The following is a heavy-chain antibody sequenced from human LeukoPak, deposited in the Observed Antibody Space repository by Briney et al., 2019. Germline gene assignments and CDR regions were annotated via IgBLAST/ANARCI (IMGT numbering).Heavy chain of an antibody. Sequence: SETLSLTCAVYGGSLNGHYWSWIRQPPGKGLEWIGEGSESGGTKFNPSLKSRVTISVDTSKNQFSLKLISVTAADTAVYYCARDSARDYNSPPGYWGQGTLVTVSS. CDR1: GGSLNGHY. J-gene: IGHJ4*02. D-gene: IGHD1-14*01. CDR3: ARDSARDYNSPPGY. V-gene: IGHV4-34*01. CDR2: GSESGGT.